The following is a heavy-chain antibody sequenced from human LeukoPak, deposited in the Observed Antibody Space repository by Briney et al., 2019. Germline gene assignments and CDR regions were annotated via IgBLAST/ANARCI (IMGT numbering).Heavy chain of an antibody. CDR3: GRDWRTESADY. Sequence: PGRSLRLSCVASGFTFGSFGMHWVRQAPGKGLEWVAVIWHDGTQKYYAESVKGRFSISRDDSKNTVYLEMNSLRAEDTAVYYCGRDWRTESADYWGQGTLLTVSS. J-gene: IGHJ4*02. CDR1: GFTFGSFG. D-gene: IGHD3-3*01. CDR2: IWHDGTQK. V-gene: IGHV3-33*01.